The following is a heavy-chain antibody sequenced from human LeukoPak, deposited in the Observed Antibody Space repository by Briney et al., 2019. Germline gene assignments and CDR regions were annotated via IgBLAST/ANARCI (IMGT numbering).Heavy chain of an antibody. J-gene: IGHJ4*02. V-gene: IGHV1-2*02. D-gene: IGHD3-22*01. CDR2: INPNSGGT. CDR3: ARDGGYYYDSSGNFDY. Sequence: ASVKVSCKASGYTFTDYYMHWVRQAPGQGLEWMGWINPNSGGTNYAQKLQGRVTMTRDTSISTAYMELSRLRSDDTAVYYCARDGGYYYDSSGNFDYWGQGTLVTVSS. CDR1: GYTFTDYY.